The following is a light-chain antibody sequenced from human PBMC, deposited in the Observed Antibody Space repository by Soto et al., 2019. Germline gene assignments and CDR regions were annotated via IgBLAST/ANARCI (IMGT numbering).Light chain of an antibody. V-gene: IGKV4-1*01. CDR2: WAS. CDR3: QQYYSTPRT. CDR1: QSVLYSSNNKNY. J-gene: IGKJ1*01. Sequence: DIVMTQSPDSLAVSLGERATINCKSSQSVLYSSNNKNYLAWYQQKPGQPPNLLIYWASTRESGVPDRCSGSGSGTDFTLTISSLQAEDVAVYYYQQYYSTPRTFGQGTKVEIK.